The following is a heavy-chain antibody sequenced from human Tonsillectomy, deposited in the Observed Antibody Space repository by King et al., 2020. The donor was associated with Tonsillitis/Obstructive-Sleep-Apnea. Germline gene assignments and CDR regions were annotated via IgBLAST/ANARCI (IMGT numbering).Heavy chain of an antibody. D-gene: IGHD3-22*01. J-gene: IGHJ5*02. CDR2: INPSGGST. CDR3: ARDLSDYYGSSGYYYDRWFDP. CDR1: GYIFTSNY. V-gene: IGHV1-46*01. Sequence: QLVQSGAEVKKPGASVKVSCKASGYIFTSNYIHWVRQAPGQGLEWMGMINPSGGSTSYAQTFQGRVTMTRDTSTSTVYMELSSLRSEDTAVYYCARDLSDYYGSSGYYYDRWFDPWGQGTLVTVSS.